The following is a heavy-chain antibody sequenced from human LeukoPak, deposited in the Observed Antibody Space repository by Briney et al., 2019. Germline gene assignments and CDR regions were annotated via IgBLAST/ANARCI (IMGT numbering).Heavy chain of an antibody. CDR2: MHYTGST. J-gene: IGHJ3*02. D-gene: IGHD1-26*01. Sequence: SETLSLTCTVSGESMSGFYWNWIRQPPGKGLKWIGYMHYTGSTNYNPSLKSRVTISIDTSKNQFSLKLSSVTASDTAVYYCARHQWVPAFDIWGQGTMVTVSS. CDR1: GESMSGFY. V-gene: IGHV4-59*08. CDR3: ARHQWVPAFDI.